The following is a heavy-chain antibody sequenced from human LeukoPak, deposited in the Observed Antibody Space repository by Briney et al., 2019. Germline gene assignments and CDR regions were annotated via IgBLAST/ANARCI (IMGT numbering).Heavy chain of an antibody. CDR1: GYTFTSYD. J-gene: IGHJ6*03. V-gene: IGHV1-8*01. D-gene: IGHD3-3*01. CDR3: ATKTDITIFYYMDV. CDR2: MTPNSGNT. Sequence: GASVKVSCKASGYTFTSYDINWVRQATGQGLEWMGWMTPNSGNTGYAQKFQGRVTMTRNTSISTAYMELSSLRSEDTAVYYCATKTDITIFYYMDVWGKGTTVTVSS.